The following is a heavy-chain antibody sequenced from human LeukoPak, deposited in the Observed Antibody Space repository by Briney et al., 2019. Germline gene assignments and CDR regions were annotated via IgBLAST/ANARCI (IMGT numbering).Heavy chain of an antibody. V-gene: IGHV3-23*01. Sequence: GGSLRLSCAGSGFTFNTYHMTWVRQAPGKGLEWVSAISGSGGSTYYADSVKGRFTISRDNSKNTLYLQMNSLRAEDTAVYYCAKDFSGAAAGTLFDYWGQGTLVTVSS. CDR1: GFTFNTYH. J-gene: IGHJ4*02. CDR2: ISGSGGST. CDR3: AKDFSGAAAGTLFDY. D-gene: IGHD6-13*01.